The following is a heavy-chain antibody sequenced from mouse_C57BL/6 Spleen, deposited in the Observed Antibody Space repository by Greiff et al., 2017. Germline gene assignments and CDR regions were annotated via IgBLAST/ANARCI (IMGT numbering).Heavy chain of an antibody. V-gene: IGHV1-82*01. CDR1: GYAFSSSW. J-gene: IGHJ3*01. CDR3: ARDYYGSSSWFAY. Sequence: VKLMESGPELVKPGASVKISCKASGYAFSSSWMNWVKQRPGKGLEWIGRIYPGDGDTNYNGKFKGKATLTADKSSSTAYMQLSSLTSEDSAVYCCARDYYGSSSWFAYWGQGTLVTVSA. CDR2: IYPGDGDT. D-gene: IGHD1-1*01.